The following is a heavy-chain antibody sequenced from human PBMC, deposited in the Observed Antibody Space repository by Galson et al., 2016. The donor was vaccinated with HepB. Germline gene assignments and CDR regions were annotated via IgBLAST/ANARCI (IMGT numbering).Heavy chain of an antibody. CDR2: FYYSGST. Sequence: SETLSLTCTVFGGSISSSSYYWGWIRQPPGKGLEWIGSFYYSGSTYYNPSLKSRVTISVDTSKNQFSLKLSSVTAADTAVYYCARGMTTVTHFDYWGQGTLVTVSS. CDR1: GGSISSSSYY. V-gene: IGHV4-39*01. J-gene: IGHJ4*02. D-gene: IGHD4-17*01. CDR3: ARGMTTVTHFDY.